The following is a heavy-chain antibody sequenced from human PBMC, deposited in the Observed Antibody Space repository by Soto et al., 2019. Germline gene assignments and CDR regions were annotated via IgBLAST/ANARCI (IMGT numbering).Heavy chain of an antibody. D-gene: IGHD3-3*01. CDR3: ARGGVSTRTFDY. CDR1: GYNFAGYW. Sequence: PGESLKIACNGSGYNFAGYWSAWVRQMPGKGLELMGIIYPSDSDTRYRPSFQGQVTISADKSISSAYLQWSSLRASDTAMYYCARGGVSTRTFDYWGQGTPVTVS. CDR2: IYPSDSDT. J-gene: IGHJ4*02. V-gene: IGHV5-51*01.